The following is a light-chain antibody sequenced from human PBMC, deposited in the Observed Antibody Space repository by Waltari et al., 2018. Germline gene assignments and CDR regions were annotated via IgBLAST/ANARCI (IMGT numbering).Light chain of an antibody. CDR3: HQYNDWPWT. V-gene: IGKV3-15*01. J-gene: IGKJ1*01. CDR1: QSVRSK. Sequence: EIVMTQSPVTLSVSPGGRATLSCRASQSVRSKLVWYQQKPGQAPRLLIYAASSRDTGIPARFSGSGSGTEFTLTISSLQSEDSAVYYCHQYNDWPWTVGQGTRVEIK. CDR2: AAS.